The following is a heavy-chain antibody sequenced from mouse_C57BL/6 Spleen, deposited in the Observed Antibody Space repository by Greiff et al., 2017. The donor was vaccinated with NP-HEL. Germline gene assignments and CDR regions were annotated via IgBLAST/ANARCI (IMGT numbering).Heavy chain of an antibody. CDR1: GYTFTDYY. V-gene: IGHV1-19*01. D-gene: IGHD1-1*01. CDR3: AREGVYYGSRGWYFDV. J-gene: IGHJ1*03. Sequence: EVQLQESGPVLVKPGASVKMSCKASGYTFTDYYMNWVKQSHGKSLEWIGVINPYNGGTSYNQKFKGKATLTVDKSSSTAYMELNSLTSEDSAVYYCAREGVYYGSRGWYFDVWGTGTTVTVSS. CDR2: INPYNGGT.